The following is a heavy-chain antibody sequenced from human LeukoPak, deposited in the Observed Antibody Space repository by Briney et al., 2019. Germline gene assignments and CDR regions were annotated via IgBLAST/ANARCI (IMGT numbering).Heavy chain of an antibody. D-gene: IGHD2-2*01. CDR3: ASRNCSSTSCYYES. Sequence: SETLSLTCTVSGGSISNYYWHWIRQPPGKGLEWIGYIYSSGSTNYDPSLKSRVTISVDTSKNQFSLRLNSVTAADTALYYCASRNCSSTSCYYESWGQGTLVTVSS. CDR1: GGSISNYY. J-gene: IGHJ4*02. V-gene: IGHV4-59*01. CDR2: IYSSGST.